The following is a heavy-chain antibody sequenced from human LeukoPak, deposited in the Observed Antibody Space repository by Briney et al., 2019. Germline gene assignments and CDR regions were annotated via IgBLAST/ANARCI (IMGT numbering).Heavy chain of an antibody. CDR2: ISGSGGST. D-gene: IGHD6-19*01. Sequence: AGGSLRHSCAASGFTFSSYAMSWVRQAPGKGLEWVSAISGSGGSTYYADSVKGRFTISRDNSKNTRYLQMNSLRAEDTAVYYCAKSSGRAFDIWGQGTMVTVSS. CDR1: GFTFSSYA. CDR3: AKSSGRAFDI. V-gene: IGHV3-23*01. J-gene: IGHJ3*02.